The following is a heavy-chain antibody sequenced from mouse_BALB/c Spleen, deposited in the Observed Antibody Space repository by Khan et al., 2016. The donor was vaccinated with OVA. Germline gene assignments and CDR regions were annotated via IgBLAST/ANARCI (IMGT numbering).Heavy chain of an antibody. D-gene: IGHD3-2*02. Sequence: QVQLKESGPGLVAPSQSLSITCTVSGFSLTSYGVSWVRQSPGKGLEWLGVIWGDGSTNYHSTLISRLIISKDNSKSQVFLKLTGLQTDDTATYYCAKCTQDYDSMDYWGQGTSVTVSS. CDR1: GFSLTSYG. CDR3: AKCTQDYDSMDY. CDR2: IWGDGST. J-gene: IGHJ4*01. V-gene: IGHV2-3*01.